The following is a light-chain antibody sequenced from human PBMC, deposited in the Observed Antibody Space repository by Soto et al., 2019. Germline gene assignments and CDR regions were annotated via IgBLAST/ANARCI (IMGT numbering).Light chain of an antibody. V-gene: IGLV2-11*01. CDR3: CSYVGRYSWV. CDR1: SSDVGYYDY. CDR2: DVS. J-gene: IGLJ3*02. Sequence: QSALTQPRSVSGSLGQSVTISCTGTSSDVGYYDYVSWYQQHPGQAPKLMIYDVSKRPSGVPDRFSGSKSGNTASLTISGLQVDDEAEYYCCSYVGRYSWVFGGGTKLTVL.